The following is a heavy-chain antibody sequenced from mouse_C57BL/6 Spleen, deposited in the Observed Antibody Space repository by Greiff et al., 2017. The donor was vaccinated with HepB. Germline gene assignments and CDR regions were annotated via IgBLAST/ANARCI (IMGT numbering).Heavy chain of an antibody. CDR1: GYTFTDYY. D-gene: IGHD2-5*01. J-gene: IGHJ4*01. Sequence: VQLQQSGPELVKPGASVKISCKASGYTFTDYYMNWVKQSHGKSLEWIGDINPNNGGTSYNQKFKGKATLTVDKSSSTAYMELRSLTSEDSAVYYCARQINSNYGYAMDYWGQGTSVTVSS. CDR3: ARQINSNYGYAMDY. V-gene: IGHV1-26*01. CDR2: INPNNGGT.